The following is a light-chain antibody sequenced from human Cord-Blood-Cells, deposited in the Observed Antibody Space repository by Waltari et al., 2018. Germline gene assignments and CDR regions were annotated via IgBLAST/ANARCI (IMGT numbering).Light chain of an antibody. J-gene: IGKJ2*01. V-gene: IGKV1-6*01. CDR2: AAY. CDR3: LQEYNYET. CDR1: QVIRKD. Sequence: IQIPPSPSSLFASLGEKVPITCRARQVIRKDLCWYQKKPGKAPKLLIDAAYSLQSGVPSIFGGSAAGADFTLTISRLQPDDVASYCCLQEYNYETFGQGTKLEIK.